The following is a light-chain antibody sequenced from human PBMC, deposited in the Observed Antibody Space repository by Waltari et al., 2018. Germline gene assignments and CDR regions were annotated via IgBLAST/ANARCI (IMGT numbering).Light chain of an antibody. Sequence: QSALTQPASVSGSPGQSITISCTGSSSDVGGDESVSWYEDHPAQAPKLIIYSFNKRPSGVSDRFSGSKSGNTASLTISGLQAEDEATFYCSSQSTKNGVIFGGGTKVTVL. CDR3: SSQSTKNGVI. CDR2: SFN. V-gene: IGLV2-14*03. J-gene: IGLJ2*01. CDR1: SSDVGGDES.